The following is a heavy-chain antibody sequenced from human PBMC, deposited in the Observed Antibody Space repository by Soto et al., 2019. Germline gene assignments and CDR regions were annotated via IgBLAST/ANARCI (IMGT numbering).Heavy chain of an antibody. CDR3: ARHRNYYYYGMDV. V-gene: IGHV4-39*01. CDR1: GGSISSSSYY. J-gene: IGHJ6*02. Sequence: SETLSLTCTVSGGSISSSSYYWGWIRQPPGKGLEWIGSIYYSGSTYHNPSLKSRVTISVDTSKNQFSLNLSSVTAADTAAYYCARHRNYYYYGMDVWGQGTTVTVSS. CDR2: IYYSGST.